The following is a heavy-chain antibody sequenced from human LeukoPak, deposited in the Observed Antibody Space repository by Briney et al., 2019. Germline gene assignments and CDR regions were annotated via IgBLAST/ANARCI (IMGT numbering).Heavy chain of an antibody. CDR1: GGSISSSSYY. J-gene: IGHJ5*02. D-gene: IGHD6-19*01. CDR3: ARQGQQWLVLEDWFDP. V-gene: IGHV4-39*01. CDR2: IYYSGST. Sequence: SETLSLTCTVSGGSISSSSYYWGWIRQPPGKGLEWIGSIYYSGSTNYNPSLKSRVTISVDTSKNQFSLKLSSVTAADTAVYYCARQGQQWLVLEDWFDPWGQGTLVTVSS.